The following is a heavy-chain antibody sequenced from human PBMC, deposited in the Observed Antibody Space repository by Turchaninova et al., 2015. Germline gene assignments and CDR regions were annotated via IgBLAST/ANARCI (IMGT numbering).Heavy chain of an antibody. CDR1: GFTFSSYG. Sequence: QVQLVESGGGVVQPGRSLRLSCAASGFTFSSYGMHWVRQAPGKGLEWVAVISCGGSYNFYAVYGYGRIIFANRTSKNTLVRQMNSLGAEGTAVYYCAPYYRIAAAGVDYWGQGTLVTVSS. V-gene: IGHV3-30*03. CDR3: APYYRIAAAGVDY. CDR2: ISCGGSYN. J-gene: IGHJ4*02. D-gene: IGHD6-13*01.